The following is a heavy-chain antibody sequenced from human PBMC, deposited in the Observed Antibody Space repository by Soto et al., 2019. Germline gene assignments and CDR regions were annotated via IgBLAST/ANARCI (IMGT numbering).Heavy chain of an antibody. CDR2: IYYSGST. CDR3: ASPPHYRTLFRGFPP. D-gene: IGHD3-10*01. CDR1: GGSISSGGYY. V-gene: IGHV4-31*03. J-gene: IGHJ5*02. Sequence: QVQLQESGPGLVKPSQTLSLTCTVSGGSISSGGYYWSWIRQHPGKGLEWIGYIYYSGSTYYNPSPKGGFPTSADTAKNNFALRLTSGPPADRPVYYWASPPHYRTLFRGFPPWGQGPLVTVPS.